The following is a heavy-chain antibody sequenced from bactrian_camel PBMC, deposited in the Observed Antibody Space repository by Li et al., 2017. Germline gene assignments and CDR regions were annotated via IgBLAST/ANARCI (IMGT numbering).Heavy chain of an antibody. D-gene: IGHD6*01. CDR2: LYTADGVT. CDR1: RATLSSNNC. J-gene: IGHJ6*01. CDR3: AADAENGKYGDTCLFGH. V-gene: IGHV3S54*01. Sequence: VQLVESGGGSVQAGGSLRLSCVASRATLSSNNCIGWFRQAPGKEREAVGVLYTADGVTYYRPSVQGRFTISQDSAKKTLYLQMNILKPEDSGTYYCAADAENGKYGDTCLFGHWGQGTQVTVS.